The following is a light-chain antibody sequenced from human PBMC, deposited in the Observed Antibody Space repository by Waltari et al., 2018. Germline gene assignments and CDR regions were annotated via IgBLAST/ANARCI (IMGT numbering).Light chain of an antibody. CDR1: QSVSSY. CDR2: GAS. Sequence: VILTQSPATLSLSPGERATLSCRANQSVSSYLAWYQQKPGQAPRLLIYGASSRATGIPDWFSGSGSGTEFTLTISSLEPEDFAVYYCQKYSSSPFTFGPGTKLDIK. CDR3: QKYSSSPFT. V-gene: IGKV3-20*01. J-gene: IGKJ3*01.